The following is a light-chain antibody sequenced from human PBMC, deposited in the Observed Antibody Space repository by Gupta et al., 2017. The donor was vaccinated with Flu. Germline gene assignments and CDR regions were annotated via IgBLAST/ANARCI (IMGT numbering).Light chain of an antibody. CDR2: GAS. CDR3: QQYYNSPWT. CDR1: QSVSSSY. V-gene: IGKV3-20*01. Sequence: EIVLTQSPGTLSLSPGERATLSCRASQSVSSSYLAWFQQKLGQAPRLVMYGASNRATAIPDRFSGSGSGTDFTLTISGLEPEDFAVYYCQQYYNSPWTFGQGTKVQI. J-gene: IGKJ1*01.